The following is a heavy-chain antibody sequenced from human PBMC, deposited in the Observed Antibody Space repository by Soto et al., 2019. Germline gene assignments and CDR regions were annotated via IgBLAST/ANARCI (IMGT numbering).Heavy chain of an antibody. CDR3: ATPLSGYCSGGSCYPAGY. CDR2: ISGSGGST. V-gene: IGHV3-23*01. Sequence: EVQLLESGGGLVQPGGSLRLSCAASGFTFSSYAISWVRQAPGKGLEWVSAISGSGGSTYYADSVKGRFTISRDNSKNTLYLQMNSLRAEDTAVYYCATPLSGYCSGGSCYPAGYWGQGTLVTVSS. J-gene: IGHJ4*02. CDR1: GFTFSSYA. D-gene: IGHD2-15*01.